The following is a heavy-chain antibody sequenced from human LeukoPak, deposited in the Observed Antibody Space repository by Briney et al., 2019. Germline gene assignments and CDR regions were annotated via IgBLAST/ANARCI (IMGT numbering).Heavy chain of an antibody. Sequence: PGRSLRLSCAASGFTFSGYGMHWVRQAPGKGLEWVAVISYDGSNKYYADSVKGRFTISRDNSKNTLYLQMNSLRAEDTAVYYCAKDRPMTTVTTGDYWGQGTLVTVSS. J-gene: IGHJ4*02. CDR2: ISYDGSNK. CDR1: GFTFSGYG. V-gene: IGHV3-30*18. CDR3: AKDRPMTTVTTGDY. D-gene: IGHD4-11*01.